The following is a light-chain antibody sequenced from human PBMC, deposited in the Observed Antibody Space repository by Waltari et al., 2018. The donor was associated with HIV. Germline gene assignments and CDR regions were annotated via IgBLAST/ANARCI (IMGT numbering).Light chain of an antibody. J-gene: IGKJ1*01. CDR2: GAS. Sequence: EIVMTQSPATLSVSPGERATLSCRASQSVSSNLAWYQQKPGQAPRLLIYGASTRATGIPARFSGSGSGTEFTLTISSLQSEDFVVYYCLQYNNWPPRSFGQGTKVEIK. CDR3: LQYNNWPPRS. V-gene: IGKV3-15*01. CDR1: QSVSSN.